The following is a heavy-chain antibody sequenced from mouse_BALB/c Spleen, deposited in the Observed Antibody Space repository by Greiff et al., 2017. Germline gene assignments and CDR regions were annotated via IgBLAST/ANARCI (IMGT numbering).Heavy chain of an antibody. CDR3: AREGDDYEAWFAY. CDR2: IYPGDGDT. J-gene: IGHJ3*01. V-gene: IGHV1-87*01. D-gene: IGHD2-4*01. CDR1: GYTFTSYW. Sequence: VQLQQSGAELARPGASVKLSCKASGYTFTSYWMQWVKQRPGQGLEWIGAIYPGDGDTRYTQKFKGKATLTADKSSSTAYMQLSSLASEDSAVYYCAREGDDYEAWFAYWGQGTLVTVSA.